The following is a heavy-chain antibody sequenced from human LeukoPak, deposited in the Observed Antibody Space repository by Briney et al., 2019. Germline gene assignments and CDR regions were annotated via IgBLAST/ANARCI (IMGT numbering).Heavy chain of an antibody. Sequence: ASVKVSCKASGYTFTGYYMHWVRQAPGQGLEWMGWINPNSGGTNYAQKFQGRVTMTRDTSISTAYMELSRLRSDDTAVYYCATFTYYYGSGSYFPDYWGQGTLVTVSS. J-gene: IGHJ4*02. CDR3: ATFTYYYGSGSYFPDY. D-gene: IGHD3-10*01. CDR2: INPNSGGT. V-gene: IGHV1-2*02. CDR1: GYTFTGYY.